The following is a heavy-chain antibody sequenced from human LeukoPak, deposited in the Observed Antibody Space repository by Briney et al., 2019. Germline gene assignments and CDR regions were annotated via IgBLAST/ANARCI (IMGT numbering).Heavy chain of an antibody. CDR2: IYTSGIGGIT. J-gene: IGHJ5*02. CDR1: GGSISSGSYY. Sequence: SQTLSLTCTVPGGSISSGSYYWSWIRQPAGKGLEWIGRIYTSGIGGITNYNPSLKSRVTISLSTSKNQFSLKLSSVTAADTAVYYCARGKGPFDPWGQGTLVTVSS. CDR3: ARGKGPFDP. V-gene: IGHV4-61*02.